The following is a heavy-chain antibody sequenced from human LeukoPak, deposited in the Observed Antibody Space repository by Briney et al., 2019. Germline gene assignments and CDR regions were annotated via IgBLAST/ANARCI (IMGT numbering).Heavy chain of an antibody. CDR1: GFTFSSYG. Sequence: GGSLRLSCAASGFTFSSYGMSWVRQAPGKGLEWASAISGSGGSTYYADSVKGRFTISRDNSKNTLYLQMNSLRAEDTAVYYCATQEYYYDSSGYRTYYFDYWGQGTLVTVSS. CDR2: ISGSGGST. V-gene: IGHV3-23*01. CDR3: ATQEYYYDSSGYRTYYFDY. J-gene: IGHJ4*02. D-gene: IGHD3-22*01.